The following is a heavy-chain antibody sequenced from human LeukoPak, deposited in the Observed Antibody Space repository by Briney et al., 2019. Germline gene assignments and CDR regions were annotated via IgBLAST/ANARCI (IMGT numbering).Heavy chain of an antibody. CDR1: GFNFGTYA. Sequence: GGSLRLSCAASGFNFGTYAMHWVRQAPGKGLEWVAVMSYDGSKTHYPDSVKGRFTISRDNSKNTLYLQMNSLRPEDTAVYYCAKEYDSGGYGANFDYWGQGTLVTVSS. J-gene: IGHJ4*02. D-gene: IGHD3-10*01. CDR2: MSYDGSKT. CDR3: AKEYDSGGYGANFDY. V-gene: IGHV3-30-3*01.